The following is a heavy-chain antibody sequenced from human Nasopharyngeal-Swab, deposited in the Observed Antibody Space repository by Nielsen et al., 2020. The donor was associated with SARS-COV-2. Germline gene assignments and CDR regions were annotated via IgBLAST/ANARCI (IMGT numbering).Heavy chain of an antibody. J-gene: IGHJ4*02. CDR3: ARVPSIRGSFDWLLFLHPIDY. V-gene: IGHV3-30-3*01. CDR2: ISYDGGNK. D-gene: IGHD3-9*01. Sequence: WIRQPPGKGLEWVAVISYDGGNKYYADSVKGLFTISRDNSKNTLYLQMNSLRAEDTAVYCCARVPSIRGSFDWLLFLHPIDYWGQGTLVTVSS.